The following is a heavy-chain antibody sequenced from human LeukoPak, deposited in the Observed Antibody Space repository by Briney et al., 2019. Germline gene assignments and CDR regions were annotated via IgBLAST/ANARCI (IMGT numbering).Heavy chain of an antibody. Sequence: PGGSLRLSCSASGFTFTTYWLGWVRQPPGEGREWVANIKQDGPEKYYVYSVKGRFTSSRDSAKNSLYLQMTTLRVEDTAIYYCVRVGLYYHGWETYYFFEHWGQGTPVTASS. J-gene: IGHJ4*02. V-gene: IGHV3-7*01. D-gene: IGHD3-10*01. CDR3: VRVGLYYHGWETYYFFEH. CDR1: GFTFTTYW. CDR2: IKQDGPEK.